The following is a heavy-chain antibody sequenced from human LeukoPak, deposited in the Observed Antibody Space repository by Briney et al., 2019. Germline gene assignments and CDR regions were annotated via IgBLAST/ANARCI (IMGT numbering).Heavy chain of an antibody. CDR1: GFTLSRYG. CDR2: ISYDGSNK. Sequence: GRTLRLSCAVSGFTLSRYGMHCVRGAPGPGLGWGAVISYDGSNKYHADTVKGRFTIYRDNSKNTLYLQMNSLRAEDAAVYYCAKVGLELPSGMDVWGQGTTVTVSS. D-gene: IGHD1-7*01. CDR3: AKVGLELPSGMDV. J-gene: IGHJ6*02. V-gene: IGHV3-30*18.